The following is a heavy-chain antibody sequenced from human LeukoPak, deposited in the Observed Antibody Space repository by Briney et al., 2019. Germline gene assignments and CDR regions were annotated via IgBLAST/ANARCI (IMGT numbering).Heavy chain of an antibody. V-gene: IGHV3-7*01. Sequence: PGGSLRLSCAASGFTFSSYGTSWVRQAPGKGLEWVANIKQDGSEKYYVDSVKGRFTISRDNAKNSLYLQMNSLRAEDTAVYYCARSTSWGQGTLVTVSS. CDR2: IKQDGSEK. CDR3: ARSTS. J-gene: IGHJ5*02. CDR1: GFTFSSYG.